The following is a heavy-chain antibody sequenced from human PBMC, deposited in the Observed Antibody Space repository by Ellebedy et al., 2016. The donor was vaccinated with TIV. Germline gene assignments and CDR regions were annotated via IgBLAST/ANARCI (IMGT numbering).Heavy chain of an antibody. V-gene: IGHV3-23*01. CDR1: GFTFSSYA. CDR3: AKDGGYSSGWLEYYFDY. Sequence: GGSLRLSXAASGFTFSSYAMSWVRQAPGKGLEWVSAISGSGGSTYYADSVKGRFTISRDNSKNTLYLQMNSLRAEDTAVYYCAKDGGYSSGWLEYYFDYWGQGTLVTVSS. D-gene: IGHD6-19*01. J-gene: IGHJ4*02. CDR2: ISGSGGST.